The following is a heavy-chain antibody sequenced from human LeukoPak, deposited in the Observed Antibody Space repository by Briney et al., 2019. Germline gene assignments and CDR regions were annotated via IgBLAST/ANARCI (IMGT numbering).Heavy chain of an antibody. Sequence: GASVKVSCKASGYTFTSYYMHWVRQAPGQGLEWMGIINPSGGSTSYAQKLQGRVTMTTDTSTSTAYMELRSLRSDDTAVYYCARDEVAGARMFDYWGQGTLVTVSS. CDR3: ARDEVAGARMFDY. D-gene: IGHD6-19*01. CDR1: GYTFTSYY. J-gene: IGHJ4*02. V-gene: IGHV1-46*01. CDR2: INPSGGST.